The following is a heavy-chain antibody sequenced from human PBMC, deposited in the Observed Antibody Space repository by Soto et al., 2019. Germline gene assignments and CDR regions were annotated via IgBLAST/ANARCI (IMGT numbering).Heavy chain of an antibody. Sequence: QVQLLQSGAEVKKPGASVKVSCKASGYTFTNYGITWVRHAPGQWLEWMVWISAYNGNTHYTQRLQGRVTMTTDTSSSTDYMELRGLRSDDTALYYCARWRQLVGYFYYYMDVWGKGTTVTVSS. CDR1: GYTFTNYG. J-gene: IGHJ6*03. CDR3: ARWRQLVGYFYYYMDV. V-gene: IGHV1-18*01. CDR2: ISAYNGNT. D-gene: IGHD6-6*01.